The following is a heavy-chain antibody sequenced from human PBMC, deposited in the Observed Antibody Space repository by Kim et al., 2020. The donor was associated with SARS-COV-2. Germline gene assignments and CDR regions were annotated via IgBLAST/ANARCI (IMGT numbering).Heavy chain of an antibody. D-gene: IGHD2-15*01. CDR3: ARTYCSGGSCYPQLYYYYGMVV. CDR1: GGSISSGGYY. Sequence: SETLSLTCTVSGGSISSGGYYWSWIRQHPGKGLEWIGYIYYSGSTYYNPSLKSRVTISVDTSKNQFSLKLSSVTAADTAVYYCARTYCSGGSCYPQLYYYYGMVVWGQGTTVTVSS. J-gene: IGHJ6*02. CDR2: IYYSGST. V-gene: IGHV4-31*03.